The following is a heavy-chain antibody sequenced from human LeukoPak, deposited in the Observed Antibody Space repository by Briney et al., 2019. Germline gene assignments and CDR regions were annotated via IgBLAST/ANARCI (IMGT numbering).Heavy chain of an antibody. J-gene: IGHJ6*02. V-gene: IGHV1-18*01. CDR1: GYTFTSYG. D-gene: IGHD6-13*01. CDR2: ISAYNGNT. Sequence: ASVKVSCNASGYTFTSYGISWVRQAPGQGLEWMGWISAYNGNTNYAQKLQGRVTMTTDTSTSTAYMELRSLRSDDTAVYYCARPRIAAAGGAYYYYGMDVWGQGTTVTVSS. CDR3: ARPRIAAAGGAYYYYGMDV.